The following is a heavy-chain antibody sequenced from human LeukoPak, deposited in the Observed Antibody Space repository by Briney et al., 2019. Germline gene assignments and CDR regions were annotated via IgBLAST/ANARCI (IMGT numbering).Heavy chain of an antibody. CDR2: MNPAGDNA. J-gene: IGHJ4*02. D-gene: IGHD6-13*01. V-gene: IGHV1-8*01. Sequence: ASVKVSCKASGYTFTNYYISWVRQATGQGLEWMGWMNPAGDNAGYAQKFQGRMTLTRDTSVSTVYMELSSLRSEDTAVYYCATIWYSSSWYYWGQGTLVTVSS. CDR1: GYTFTNYY. CDR3: ATIWYSSSWYY.